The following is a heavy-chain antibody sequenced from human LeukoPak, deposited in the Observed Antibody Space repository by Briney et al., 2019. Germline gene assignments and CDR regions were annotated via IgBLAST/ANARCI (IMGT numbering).Heavy chain of an antibody. CDR1: GFTFSSHW. V-gene: IGHV3-74*01. D-gene: IGHD4-17*01. Sequence: GGSLRLSCAASGFTFSSHWMYWVRQAPGKGPVLVSRINSDGTSTTYGDSVGGRFTISRDNAQNTLFLQMSSLRAEDTAVYYCARETYGGPFDYWGQGTLVTVSS. CDR3: ARETYGGPFDY. J-gene: IGHJ4*02. CDR2: INSDGTST.